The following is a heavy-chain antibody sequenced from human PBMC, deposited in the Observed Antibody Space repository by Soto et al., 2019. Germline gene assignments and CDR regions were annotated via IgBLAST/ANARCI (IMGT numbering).Heavy chain of an antibody. CDR1: GFSFSSYR. Sequence: EVRLVESGGGLVQPGGSLRLSCAASGFSFSSYRMNWVRQAPGKGPEWVSYISISSGYIYYADSVKGQFTVSRDNAMNSVSLQMNSPRAEDTAMYYCARLYKSAWNRRDLGTNDPLDIWGQGTTLIVSP. CDR3: ARLYKSAWNRRDLGTNDPLDI. V-gene: IGHV3-21*02. J-gene: IGHJ3*02. CDR2: ISISSGYI. D-gene: IGHD6-19*01.